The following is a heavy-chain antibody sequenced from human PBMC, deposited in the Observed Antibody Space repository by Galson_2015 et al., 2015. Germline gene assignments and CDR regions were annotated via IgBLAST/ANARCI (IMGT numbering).Heavy chain of an antibody. D-gene: IGHD4-17*01. J-gene: IGHJ6*03. CDR2: IRSKAYGGTT. CDR3: TREARKVTTSFYYYYYMDV. CDR1: GFTFGDYA. Sequence: SLRLSCAASGFTFGDYAMSWVRQASGKGLEWVGFIRSKAYGGTTENAASVKGRFTISRDDSKSIAYLQMNSLKTEDTAVYYCTREARKVTTSFYYYYYMDVWGKGTTVTVSS. V-gene: IGHV3-49*04.